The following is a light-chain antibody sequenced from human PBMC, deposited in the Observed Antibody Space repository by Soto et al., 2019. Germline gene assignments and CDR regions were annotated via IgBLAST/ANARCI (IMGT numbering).Light chain of an antibody. CDR2: DNN. J-gene: IGLJ2*01. V-gene: IGLV1-51*01. CDR3: ATWDSSLSAVV. Sequence: QSVLTQPPSVSAAPGQKVTVSCSGSSSNIANNYVSWYQQLPGTAPKLLIYDNNKRPSGIPDRFSGSKSGTSATPGITGLQTGDEAHYYCATWDSSLSAVVFGRGTKLTVL. CDR1: SSNIANNY.